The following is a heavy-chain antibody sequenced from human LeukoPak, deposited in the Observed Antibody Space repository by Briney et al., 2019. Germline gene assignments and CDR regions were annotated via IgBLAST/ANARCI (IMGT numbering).Heavy chain of an antibody. CDR2: VKQDGSER. J-gene: IGHJ4*02. V-gene: IGHV3-7*01. Sequence: PGGPLRLSCAASGFTFSNYWMTWVRHAPGKGPEWVANVKQDGSERNYVDSVKGRFTIARDNSKNSLYLQMTSLRGEDTAVYYCASRAGKPGNTPWCFDYWGQGALVTVSS. CDR1: GFTFSNYW. D-gene: IGHD1-7*01. CDR3: ASRAGKPGNTPWCFDY.